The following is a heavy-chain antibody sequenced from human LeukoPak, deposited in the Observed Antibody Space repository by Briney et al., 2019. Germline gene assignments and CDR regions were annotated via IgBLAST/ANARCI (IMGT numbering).Heavy chain of an antibody. J-gene: IGHJ6*02. D-gene: IGHD3-16*01. V-gene: IGHV4-38-2*02. CDR1: GYSISSGYY. CDR3: ARSTDYVRYYYYGMDV. Sequence: SETLSLTCTVSGYSISSGYYWGWIRQPPGKGPEWIGSIYHSGSTYYNPSLKSRVTISVDTSKNQFSLKLSSVTAADTAVYYCARSTDYVRYYYYGMDVWGQGTTVTVSS. CDR2: IYHSGST.